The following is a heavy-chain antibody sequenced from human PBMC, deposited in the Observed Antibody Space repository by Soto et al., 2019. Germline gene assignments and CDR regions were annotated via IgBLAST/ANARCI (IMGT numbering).Heavy chain of an antibody. CDR3: ARGSGDSSGYYYGY. Sequence: ASVKVSCKASGYTFTSYAMHWVRQAPGQRLEWMGWINAGNGNTKYSQKFQGRVTITTDTSTSTAYMELRSLRSEDTAVYYCARGSGDSSGYYYGYWGQGTLVTVSS. D-gene: IGHD3-22*01. CDR1: GYTFTSYA. J-gene: IGHJ4*02. CDR2: INAGNGNT. V-gene: IGHV1-3*01.